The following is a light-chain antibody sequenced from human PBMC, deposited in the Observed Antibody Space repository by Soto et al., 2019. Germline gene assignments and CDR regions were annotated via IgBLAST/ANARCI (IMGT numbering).Light chain of an antibody. CDR3: QQRSISDVT. J-gene: IGKJ2*01. CDR2: DAS. CDR1: QSVSSY. V-gene: IGKV3-11*01. Sequence: EIVLTQSPATLSLSPGERATLSCRASQSVSSYLAWYQQKPGQAPRLLIYDASNRATGIPARFSGSGSGTDFTLTISSLEPEDFAVYYCQQRSISDVTFGQGTKLEIK.